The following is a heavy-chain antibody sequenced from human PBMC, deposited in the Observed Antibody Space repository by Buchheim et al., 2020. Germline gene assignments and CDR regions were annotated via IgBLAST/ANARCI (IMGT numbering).Heavy chain of an antibody. J-gene: IGHJ4*02. Sequence: EVQLLESGGGLVQPGGSLRLSCAASGFTFSNYALSWVRQAPGKGLEWVSSIRGTDGITFYADSVKGRFTISRDNSKNTLYLQMNSLRAEDTALYYCAKDPSFFQYYYDKSGFYDPVDYWGQGTL. CDR2: IRGTDGIT. CDR3: AKDPSFFQYYYDKSGFYDPVDY. CDR1: GFTFSNYA. V-gene: IGHV3-23*01. D-gene: IGHD3-22*01.